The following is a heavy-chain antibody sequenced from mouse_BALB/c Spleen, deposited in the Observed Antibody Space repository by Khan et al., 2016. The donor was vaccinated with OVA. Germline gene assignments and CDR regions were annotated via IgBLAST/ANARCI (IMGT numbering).Heavy chain of an antibody. CDR3: TRQGYGAWFTY. CDR1: GYSFTTYY. Sequence: EVQLQESGPELMKPGASVKISRKASGYSFTTYYIHWVMQSPGKSLEWIGYIDPFNGGTTYNQKFKGKATLTVDNYSSTAYIHLSNLTSEDSAVYYCTRQGYGAWFTYWGQGTLVTVAA. V-gene: IGHV1S135*01. CDR2: IDPFNGGT. J-gene: IGHJ3*01. D-gene: IGHD2-2*01.